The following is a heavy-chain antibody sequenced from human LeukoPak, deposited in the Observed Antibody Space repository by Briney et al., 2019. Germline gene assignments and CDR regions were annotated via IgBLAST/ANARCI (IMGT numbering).Heavy chain of an antibody. CDR2: LSHDATGA. J-gene: IGHJ4*02. CDR1: GFTFSNYA. D-gene: IGHD3-10*01. CDR3: AKRSTSGSYHFDD. V-gene: IGHV3-23*01. Sequence: PGGSLRLSCVASGFTFSNYAMGWVRQAPGKGLEWVSSLSHDATGAYYADSVKGHFTISRDNSKNTLYLQMNRLRAEDTAVYYCAKRSTSGSYHFDDWGQGALVTVSS.